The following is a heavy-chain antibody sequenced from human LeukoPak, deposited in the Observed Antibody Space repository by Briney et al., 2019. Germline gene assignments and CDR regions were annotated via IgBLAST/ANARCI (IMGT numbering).Heavy chain of an antibody. V-gene: IGHV3-48*03. CDR3: ARAGYSSGWYRTKYDY. J-gene: IGHJ4*02. Sequence: GGSLRLFCASSGFIFSSYEMNWVRQAPGRGLEWVSYISIRGSTIFYADSVKDRFTIYRDNAENSLYLQMNSLRAEDTAVYYCARAGYSSGWYRTKYDYWGQGTLVTVSS. D-gene: IGHD6-19*01. CDR2: ISIRGSTI. CDR1: GFIFSSYE.